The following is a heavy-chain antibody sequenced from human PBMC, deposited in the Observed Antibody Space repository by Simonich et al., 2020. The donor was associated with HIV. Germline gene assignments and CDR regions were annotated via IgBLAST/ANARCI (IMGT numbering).Heavy chain of an antibody. V-gene: IGHV4-34*01. Sequence: QVQLQQWGAGLLKPSETLSLTCAVYGGPFSGYYWSWIRQPPGKGLEWIGEINHSGITKYKSSLNSRATISVDKSKNQFSLKLSSVTAADTAIYYCARRDRELILYFDYWGQGNLVTVSS. D-gene: IGHD3-3*01. J-gene: IGHJ4*02. CDR2: INHSGIT. CDR3: ARRDRELILYFDY. CDR1: GGPFSGYY.